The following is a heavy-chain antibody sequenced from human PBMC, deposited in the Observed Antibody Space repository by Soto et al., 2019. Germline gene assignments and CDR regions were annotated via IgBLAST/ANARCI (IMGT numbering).Heavy chain of an antibody. CDR3: ARHFPLHNLRYCSGRSCHGY. CDR1: GFTFSDYY. CDR2: ISSSGSTI. V-gene: IGHV3-11*01. Sequence: GGSLRLSCAASGFTFSDYYMSWIRQAPGKGLEWVSYISSSGSTIYYADSVKGRFTISRDNAKNSLYLQMNSLRAEDTAVYYCARHFPLHNLRYCSGRSCHGYWGQGTLVTVSS. J-gene: IGHJ4*02. D-gene: IGHD2-15*01.